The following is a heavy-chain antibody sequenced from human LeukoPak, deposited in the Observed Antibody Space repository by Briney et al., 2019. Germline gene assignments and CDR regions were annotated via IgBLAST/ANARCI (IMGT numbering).Heavy chain of an antibody. D-gene: IGHD3-9*01. CDR3: ARDYTGYFP. V-gene: IGHV3-23*01. Sequence: QPGGSLRLSCAASRFTFNSYAMSWVRQAPGKGLEWVSVIGGSNGITFYVGSVKGRFTISRDNSKDTLYLQMNSLRAEDTAVYYCARDYTGYFPWGQGTLVIVSS. CDR2: IGGSNGIT. J-gene: IGHJ5*02. CDR1: RFTFNSYA.